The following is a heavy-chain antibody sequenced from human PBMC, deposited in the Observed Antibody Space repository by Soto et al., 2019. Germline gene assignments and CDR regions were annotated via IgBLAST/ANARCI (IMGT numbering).Heavy chain of an antibody. D-gene: IGHD1-26*01. CDR1: GFTFNKFD. J-gene: IGHJ6*02. CDR2: IAYDGINK. CDR3: ARGDQYDILHRYYAMDV. Sequence: QVQLVESGGGVVQPGTSLRLSCVASGFTFNKFDMHWIRQTPDKRLQWVAFIAYDGINKYYTGSVKGRFSVSRDNSKNTVSLQMNNLGLEDTATYFCARGDQYDILHRYYAMDVWGPGPRSPSP. V-gene: IGHV3-30-3*01.